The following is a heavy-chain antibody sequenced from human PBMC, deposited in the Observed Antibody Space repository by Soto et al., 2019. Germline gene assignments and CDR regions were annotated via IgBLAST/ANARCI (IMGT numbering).Heavy chain of an antibody. CDR3: ARVYYDILTGYYYYYYGMDV. Sequence: QVQLVQSGAEVKKPGASVKVSCKASGYTFTSYDINWVRQATGQGLEWMGWMNPNSGNTGYAQKFQGRVTMTRNTSISTAYMELSSLRSEDTAVYYCARVYYDILTGYYYYYYGMDVWGQGTTVTVSS. J-gene: IGHJ6*02. D-gene: IGHD3-9*01. CDR1: GYTFTSYD. CDR2: MNPNSGNT. V-gene: IGHV1-8*01.